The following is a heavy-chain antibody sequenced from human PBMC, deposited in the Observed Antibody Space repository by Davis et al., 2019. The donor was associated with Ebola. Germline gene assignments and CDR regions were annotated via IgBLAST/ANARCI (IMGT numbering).Heavy chain of an antibody. D-gene: IGHD5-18*01. Sequence: GGSLRLSCAASGFTFNNYAMSCVRQAPGKGLEWVSLITSSGGSTYYADSVRGRFTISRDNAKNSLYLQMNSLRAEDTAVYYCARVRIQLWLRSDYWGQGTLVTVSS. CDR3: ARVRIQLWLRSDY. CDR2: ITSSGGST. CDR1: GFTFNNYA. J-gene: IGHJ4*02. V-gene: IGHV3-23*01.